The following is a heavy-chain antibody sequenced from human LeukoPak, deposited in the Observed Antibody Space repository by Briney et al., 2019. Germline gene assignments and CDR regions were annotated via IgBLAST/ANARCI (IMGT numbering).Heavy chain of an antibody. CDR2: INPNSGGT. D-gene: IGHD3-16*01. J-gene: IGHJ3*02. V-gene: IGHV1-2*02. CDR3: ARDLGQQWGAFDI. Sequence: ASVKVPCKASGYTFTGYYMHWVRQAPGQGLEWMGWINPNSGGTNYAQKFQGRVTMTRDTSTSTVYMELSSLRSEDTAVYYCARDLGQQWGAFDIWGQGTMVTVSS. CDR1: GYTFTGYY.